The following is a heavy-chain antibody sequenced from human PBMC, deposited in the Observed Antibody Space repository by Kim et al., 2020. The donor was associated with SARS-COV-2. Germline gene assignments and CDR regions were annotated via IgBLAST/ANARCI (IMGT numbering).Heavy chain of an antibody. D-gene: IGHD3-10*01. V-gene: IGHV4-34*01. CDR2: INHSGST. CDR3: ARPRTMVRGVPFDY. J-gene: IGHJ4*02. Sequence: SETLSLTCAVYGGSFSGYYWSWIRQPPGKGLEWIGEINHSGSTNYNPSLKSRVTISVDTSKNQFSLKLSSVTAADTAVYYCARPRTMVRGVPFDYWGQGTLVTVSS. CDR1: GGSFSGYY.